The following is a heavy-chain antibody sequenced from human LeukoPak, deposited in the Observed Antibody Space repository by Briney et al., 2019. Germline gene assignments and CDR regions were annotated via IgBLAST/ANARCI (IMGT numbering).Heavy chain of an antibody. J-gene: IGHJ4*02. CDR1: GYTFTSSG. Sequence: ASVKVSCKASGYTFTSSGISWVRQAPGQGLEWMRWISAYNGNTNYAQKLQGRVTMTTDTSTSTAYMELRSLRSDDTAVYYCARDPFRVVVVASTDTYFDYWGQGTLVTVSS. D-gene: IGHD2-15*01. CDR3: ARDPFRVVVVASTDTYFDY. V-gene: IGHV1-18*01. CDR2: ISAYNGNT.